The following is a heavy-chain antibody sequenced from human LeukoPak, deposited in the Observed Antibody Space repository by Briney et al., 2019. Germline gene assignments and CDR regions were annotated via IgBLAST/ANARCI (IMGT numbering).Heavy chain of an antibody. J-gene: IGHJ3*02. Sequence: GGSLRLSCAASGFTFSSYAMHWVRQAPGKGLEWVAVISYDGSNKYYADSVKGRFTISRDNSKNTLYLQMNSLRAEDTAVYYCARDKSIPRGFDAFDIWGQGTMVTVSS. CDR2: ISYDGSNK. CDR1: GFTFSSYA. CDR3: ARDKSIPRGFDAFDI. V-gene: IGHV3-30-3*01. D-gene: IGHD2-2*02.